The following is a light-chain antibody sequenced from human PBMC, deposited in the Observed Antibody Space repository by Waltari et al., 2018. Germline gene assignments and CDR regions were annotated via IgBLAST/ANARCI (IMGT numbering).Light chain of an antibody. J-gene: IGLJ1*01. CDR2: GVT. CDR1: SSDVGGYDY. CDR3: CSYAGSYTEV. Sequence: QSALTQPRSVSGSPGQSVTISCTGTSSDVGGYDYVSWYQQQSAKAPKLIIFGVTDRPSGVPDRFSGSKSGNTASLTISGLQSEDEADYYCCSYAGSYTEVFGTGTTVTVL. V-gene: IGLV2-11*01.